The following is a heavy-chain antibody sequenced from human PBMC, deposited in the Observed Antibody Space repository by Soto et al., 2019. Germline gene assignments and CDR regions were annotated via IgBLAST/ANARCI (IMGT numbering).Heavy chain of an antibody. J-gene: IGHJ4*02. CDR2: ISYDGSNK. V-gene: IGHV3-30-3*01. CDR3: ARGNSGRRPSPLDY. D-gene: IGHD1-26*01. Sequence: PGGSLRLSCAASGFTFSSYAMHWVRQAPGKGLEWVAVISYDGSNKYYADSVKGRFTISRDNSKNTLYLQTNSLRAEDTAVYYCARGNSGRRPSPLDYWGQGTLVTVSS. CDR1: GFTFSSYA.